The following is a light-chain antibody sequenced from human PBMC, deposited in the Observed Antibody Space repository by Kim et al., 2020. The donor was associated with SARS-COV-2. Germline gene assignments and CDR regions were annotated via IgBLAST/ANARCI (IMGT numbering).Light chain of an antibody. CDR2: YDS. Sequence: VSGAPGKTARITCGGNNIGSKRVHWYQQKPGQAPVLVIYYDSDRPSGIPERFSGSNSGNTATLTISRVEAGDEADYYCQVWDSGVVFGGGTQLTVL. CDR3: QVWDSGVV. V-gene: IGLV3-21*04. CDR1: NIGSKR. J-gene: IGLJ2*01.